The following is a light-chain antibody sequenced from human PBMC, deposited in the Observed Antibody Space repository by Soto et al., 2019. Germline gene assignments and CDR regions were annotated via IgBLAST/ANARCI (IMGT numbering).Light chain of an antibody. CDR1: QSIRSW. J-gene: IGKJ1*01. CDR2: KAS. Sequence: DIQMTQSPSTLSASVGDRVTITCRASQSIRSWLAWYQQKPGKAPKALIYKASSLESGVTSSFSGSGSGTEFTLTISSLQPDDIATYYCQQYNTYPWTFGQGTKVEIK. V-gene: IGKV1-5*03. CDR3: QQYNTYPWT.